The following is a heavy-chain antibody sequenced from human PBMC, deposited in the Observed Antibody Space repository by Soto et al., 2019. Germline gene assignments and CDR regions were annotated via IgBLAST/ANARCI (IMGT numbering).Heavy chain of an antibody. D-gene: IGHD5-18*01. CDR2: IWYDGSNK. V-gene: IGHV3-33*08. J-gene: IGHJ4*02. CDR1: GFTFSSYG. Sequence: TGGSLRLSCAASGFTFSSYGMHWVRQAPGKGLEWVAVIWYDGSNKYYADSVKGRFTISRDNSKNTLYLQMNSLRAEDTAVYYCARDSDTAMAAYYFDYWGQGTLVTVSS. CDR3: ARDSDTAMAAYYFDY.